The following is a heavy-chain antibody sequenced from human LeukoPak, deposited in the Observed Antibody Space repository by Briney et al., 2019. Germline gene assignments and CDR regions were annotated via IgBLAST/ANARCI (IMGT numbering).Heavy chain of an antibody. CDR1: GGSISSYY. D-gene: IGHD2-8*02. CDR3: ARTTGTGGTDYYFDY. J-gene: IGHJ4*02. Sequence: PSETLSLTSTVSGGSISSYYWSWIRQPAGKGLEWIGRIYTSGSTNYNPSLKSRVTMSVDTSKNQFSLKLSSVTAADTAVYYCARTTGTGGTDYYFDYWGQGTLVTVSS. V-gene: IGHV4-4*07. CDR2: IYTSGST.